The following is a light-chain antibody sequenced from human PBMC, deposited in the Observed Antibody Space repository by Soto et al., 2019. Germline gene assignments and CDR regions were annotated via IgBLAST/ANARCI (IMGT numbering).Light chain of an antibody. V-gene: IGKV1-5*01. CDR2: DAS. Sequence: DIQMTQSPSTLSASVGDRVTITCRASQTINSSLAWYQQTPGKAPKLLIYDASSLQSGVPSRFSGGGSGTEFTLTISSLQPEDFATFHCQQYYRYPCTFGQGTKVEIK. CDR3: QQYYRYPCT. CDR1: QTINSS. J-gene: IGKJ1*01.